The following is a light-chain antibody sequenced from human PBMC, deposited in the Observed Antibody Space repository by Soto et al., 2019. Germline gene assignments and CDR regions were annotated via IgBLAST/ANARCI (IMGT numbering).Light chain of an antibody. CDR2: GAS. V-gene: IGKV3-20*01. J-gene: IGKJ5*01. Sequence: EIVLTQSPGTLSLSPGERATLSCRASQSVSSSYLAWYQQKPGQAPRLLIYGASSRATGIPDRFRGSGSGTDFTLTISRLEPEDFAVYYCQQYGSSSITFGQGTRLAIK. CDR1: QSVSSSY. CDR3: QQYGSSSIT.